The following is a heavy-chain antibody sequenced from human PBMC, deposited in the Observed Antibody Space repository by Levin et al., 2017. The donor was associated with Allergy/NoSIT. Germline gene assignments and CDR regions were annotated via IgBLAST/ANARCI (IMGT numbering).Heavy chain of an antibody. V-gene: IGHV3-23*01. Sequence: PGGSLRLSCAASGFTFSSYAMSWVRQAPGKGLEWVSAISGSGGSTYYADSVKGRFTISRDNSKNTLYLQMNSLRAEDTAVYYCAKPQPKDDYGDYGYFQHWGQGTLVTVSS. CDR3: AKPQPKDDYGDYGYFQH. CDR1: GFTFSSYA. D-gene: IGHD4-17*01. J-gene: IGHJ1*01. CDR2: ISGSGGST.